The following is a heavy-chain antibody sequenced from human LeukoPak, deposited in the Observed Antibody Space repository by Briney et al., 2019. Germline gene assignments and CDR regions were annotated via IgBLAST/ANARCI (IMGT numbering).Heavy chain of an antibody. J-gene: IGHJ5*02. CDR2: IGGRGGST. CDR3: GREGGA. CDR1: GFTFSSFT. Sequence: GGSLRLSCAASGFTFSSFTMTWVRQAPGKGLEWVSAIGGRGGSTYYADSLEGRFTIARDNSKDMVYLQMNSLKVEDTAIYYCGREGGAWGQGTKVTVSS. D-gene: IGHD3-16*01. V-gene: IGHV3-23*01.